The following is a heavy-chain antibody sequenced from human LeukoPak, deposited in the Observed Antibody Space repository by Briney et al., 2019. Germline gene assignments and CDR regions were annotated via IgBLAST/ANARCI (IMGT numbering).Heavy chain of an antibody. Sequence: PSETLSLTCSVSGGSLSTYSWSWVPQSPGKRLEWIGYIYYGGTTNYNPSLKSRVTISPDTVQNQFSLRLHSVTAADTAIYYCARDTTVASGMQHWGQGTLVTVS. CDR2: IYYGGTT. CDR3: ARDTTVASGMQH. J-gene: IGHJ4*02. D-gene: IGHD4-23*01. CDR1: GGSLSTYS. V-gene: IGHV4-59*01.